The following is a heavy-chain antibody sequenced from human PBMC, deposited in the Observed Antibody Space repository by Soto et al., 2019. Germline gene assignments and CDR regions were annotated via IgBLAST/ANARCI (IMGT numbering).Heavy chain of an antibody. Sequence: SVKVSCKASGGTFSSYAISWVRQAPGQGLEWMGGIIPIFGTANYAQKFQGRVTITADESTSTAYMELSSLRSEDTAVYYCAVVYYDSSGYPYPFYFDYWGQGTLVTVSS. CDR2: IIPIFGTA. J-gene: IGHJ4*02. D-gene: IGHD3-22*01. V-gene: IGHV1-69*13. CDR3: AVVYYDSSGYPYPFYFDY. CDR1: GGTFSSYA.